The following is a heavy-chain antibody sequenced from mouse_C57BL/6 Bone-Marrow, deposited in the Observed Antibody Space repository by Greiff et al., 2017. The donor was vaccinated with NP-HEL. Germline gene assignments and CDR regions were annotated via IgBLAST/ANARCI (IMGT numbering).Heavy chain of an antibody. Sequence: EVKLMESGAELVRPGASVKLSCTASGFNITDDYMHWVKQRPEQGLEWIGWIDPENGDTEYASKFQGKATITADTSSNTAYLQLSSLTSEDTAVYYCTTDYYGSSYGFAYWGQGTLVTVSA. D-gene: IGHD1-1*01. V-gene: IGHV14-4*01. J-gene: IGHJ3*01. CDR1: GFNITDDY. CDR2: IDPENGDT. CDR3: TTDYYGSSYGFAY.